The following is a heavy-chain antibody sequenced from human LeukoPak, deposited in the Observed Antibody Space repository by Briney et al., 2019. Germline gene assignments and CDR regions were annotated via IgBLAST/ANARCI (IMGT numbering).Heavy chain of an antibody. CDR1: GYTFTMFY. V-gene: IGHV1-46*01. CDR3: ARAQYYYYYMDV. CDR2: INPSDGVT. J-gene: IGHJ6*03. Sequence: ASVKVSCKASGYTFTMFYIHWVRQAPGQGLEWMGMINPSDGVTTYTQRFQGRLTMTRDMSTTTVYMDLRSLRSEDTAVYYCARAQYYYYYMDVWGKGTTVTVSS.